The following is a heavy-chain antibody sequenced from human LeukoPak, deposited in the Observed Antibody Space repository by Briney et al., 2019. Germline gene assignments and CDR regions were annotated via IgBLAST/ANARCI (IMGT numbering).Heavy chain of an antibody. V-gene: IGHV3-30*02. CDR3: AKAGGGYSYGYSFDY. CDR1: GFPFNYYG. Sequence: GGSLRLSCAASGFPFNYYGMHWVRQAPGKGLEWVAFIRYDGSNKYYADSVKGRFTISRDNSKNTLYLQMNSLRAEDTAVYYCAKAGGGYSYGYSFDYWGQGTLVTVSS. J-gene: IGHJ4*02. D-gene: IGHD5-18*01. CDR2: IRYDGSNK.